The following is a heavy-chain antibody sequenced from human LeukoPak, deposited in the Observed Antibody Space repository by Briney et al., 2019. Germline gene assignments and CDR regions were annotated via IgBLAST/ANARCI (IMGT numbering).Heavy chain of an antibody. CDR2: ISGHTANT. J-gene: IGHJ4*02. CDR1: GYIFKNYG. V-gene: IGHV1-18*01. D-gene: IGHD1-26*01. CDR3: ARDGRYSGTYLDY. Sequence: GASVKVSCKTSGYIFKNYGVSWVRQAPGQGLEWMGWISGHTANTKYAETVQARVTMITDTSATTVYMEKRSLRSEDTAVYFCARDGRYSGTYLDYWGQGTLVTVSS.